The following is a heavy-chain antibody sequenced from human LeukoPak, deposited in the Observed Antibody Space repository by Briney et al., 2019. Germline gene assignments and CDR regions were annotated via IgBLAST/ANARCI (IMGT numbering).Heavy chain of an antibody. Sequence: SETLSLTCTVSGGSISSYYWSWIRQPPGKGLEWIGYIYYSGSTYYNPSLKSRVTISVDTSKNQFSLKLSSVTAADTAVYYCARKDYVWGSYLPIWGQGTLVTVSS. J-gene: IGHJ4*02. CDR3: ARKDYVWGSYLPI. D-gene: IGHD3-16*02. CDR1: GGSISSYY. V-gene: IGHV4-59*12. CDR2: IYYSGST.